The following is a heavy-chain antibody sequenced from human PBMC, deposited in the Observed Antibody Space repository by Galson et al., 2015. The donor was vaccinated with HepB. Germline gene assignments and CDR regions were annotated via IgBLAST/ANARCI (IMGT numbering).Heavy chain of an antibody. CDR1: GGTFSSYA. Sequence: SVKVSCKASGGTFSSYAISWVRQAPGQGLEWMGGIIPIFGTANYAQKFQGRVTITADESTSTAYMELSSLRSEDTAVYYCARSTIFGVVIQNWFDPWGQGTLVTVSS. CDR3: ARSTIFGVVIQNWFDP. D-gene: IGHD3-3*01. V-gene: IGHV1-69*13. J-gene: IGHJ5*02. CDR2: IIPIFGTA.